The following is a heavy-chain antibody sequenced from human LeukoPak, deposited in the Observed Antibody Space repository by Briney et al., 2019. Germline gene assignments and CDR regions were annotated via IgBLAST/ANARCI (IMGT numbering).Heavy chain of an antibody. CDR3: ARDIVYWSSYPPMGY. J-gene: IGHJ4*02. CDR2: IKQDGSEK. V-gene: IGHV3-7*01. Sequence: GGSLRLSCAASGFTFSSYWMSWVRQAPGKGLEWVANIKQDGSEKYYVDSVKGRFTISRDNAKNSLYLQMNSLRAEDTAVYYCARDIVYWSSYPPMGYWGQGTLVTVSS. D-gene: IGHD2-8*02. CDR1: GFTFSSYW.